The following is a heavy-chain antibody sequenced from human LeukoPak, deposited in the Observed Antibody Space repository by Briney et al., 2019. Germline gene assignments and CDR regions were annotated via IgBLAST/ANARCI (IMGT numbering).Heavy chain of an antibody. CDR2: ISYDGSNK. CDR3: ARDPGSGWGFDY. V-gene: IGHV3-30*04. J-gene: IGHJ4*02. CDR1: GFTFSSYA. D-gene: IGHD6-19*01. Sequence: GRSLRLSCAASGFTFSSYAMHWVRQAPGKGLEWVAVISYDGSNKYYADSVKGRFTISGDNSKNTLYLQMNSLRAEDTAVYYCARDPGSGWGFDYWGQGTLVTVSS.